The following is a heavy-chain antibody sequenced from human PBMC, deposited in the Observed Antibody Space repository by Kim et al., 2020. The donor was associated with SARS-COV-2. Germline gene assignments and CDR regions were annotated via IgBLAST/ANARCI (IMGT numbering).Heavy chain of an antibody. CDR2: IYYSGST. Sequence: SETMSLTCTVSGGSISSGGYYWSWFRQHPGKGLEWIGYIYYSGSTYYNPSLKSRVTISVDTSKNQFSLKLSSVTAADTAVYYCARAPIVVVITHFDYWGQGTLVTVSS. D-gene: IGHD3-22*01. J-gene: IGHJ4*02. V-gene: IGHV4-31*03. CDR1: GGSISSGGYY. CDR3: ARAPIVVVITHFDY.